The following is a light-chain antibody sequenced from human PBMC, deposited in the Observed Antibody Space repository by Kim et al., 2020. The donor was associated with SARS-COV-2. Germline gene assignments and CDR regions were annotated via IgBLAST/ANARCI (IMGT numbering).Light chain of an antibody. CDR3: KSFDSNIQGG. CDR2: EDN. V-gene: IGLV6-57*01. J-gene: IGLJ3*02. Sequence: NFMLTQPHSVSESPGKTVTISCTRSSGSIASNYVQWYQQRPGSSPTTVIYEDNQRPSGVPDRFSGSIDTSSNSASLTISGLKTEDEADYYCKSFDSNIQGGFGAGTKLTVL. CDR1: SGSIASNY.